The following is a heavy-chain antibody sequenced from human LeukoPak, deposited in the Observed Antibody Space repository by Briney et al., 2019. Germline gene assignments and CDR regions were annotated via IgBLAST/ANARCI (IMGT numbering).Heavy chain of an antibody. CDR1: GGTFSSYA. Sequence: EASVKVSFKASGGTFSSYAISWVRQAPGQGLEWMGGIIPIFGTANYAQKFQGRVTITADESTSTAYMELSSLRSEDTAVYYCARGNYMATSEDWGQGTLVTVSS. CDR2: IIPIFGTA. J-gene: IGHJ4*02. V-gene: IGHV1-69*13. D-gene: IGHD5-24*01. CDR3: ARGNYMATSED.